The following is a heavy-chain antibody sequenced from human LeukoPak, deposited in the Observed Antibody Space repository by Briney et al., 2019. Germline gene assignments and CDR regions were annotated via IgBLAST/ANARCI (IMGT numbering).Heavy chain of an antibody. Sequence: GGSLRLSCAASGFTVSSNYMSWVRQAPGKGLEWVSVIYSGGSTYYADSVKGRFTISRDNAKNLLSLQMSSLREEDTALYYCARGWAAIPDWGQGTLVTVSS. D-gene: IGHD2-15*01. V-gene: IGHV3-66*01. J-gene: IGHJ1*01. CDR2: IYSGGST. CDR3: ARGWAAIPD. CDR1: GFTVSSNY.